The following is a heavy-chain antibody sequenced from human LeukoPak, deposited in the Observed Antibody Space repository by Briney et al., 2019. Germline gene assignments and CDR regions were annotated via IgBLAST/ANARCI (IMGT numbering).Heavy chain of an antibody. CDR1: GGSISSYY. V-gene: IGHV4-59*08. CDR3: ARRVYYYDSSEHDAFDI. Sequence: SETLSLTCTVSGGSISSYYWSWIRQPPGKGLEWIGYIYYSGSTNYNPSLKSRVTISVDTSKNQFSLKLSSVTAADTAVYYCARRVYYYDSSEHDAFDIWGQGTMVTVSS. D-gene: IGHD3-22*01. J-gene: IGHJ3*02. CDR2: IYYSGST.